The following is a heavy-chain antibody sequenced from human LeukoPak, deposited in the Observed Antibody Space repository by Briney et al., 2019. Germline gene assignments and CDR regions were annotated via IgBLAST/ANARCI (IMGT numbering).Heavy chain of an antibody. D-gene: IGHD3-16*01. CDR2: ISSSSTYI. CDR1: GFAFSSYT. J-gene: IGHJ4*02. CDR3: ARTLWGLTLLSSDY. V-gene: IGHV3-21*04. Sequence: GGSLRLSCAASGFAFSSYTMTWVRQAPGKGLEWVSSISSSSTYIYYADSVKGRFTISRDNAKNSLFLQLNSLSAEDTAIYYCARTLWGLTLLSSDYWGQGTLVTVSS.